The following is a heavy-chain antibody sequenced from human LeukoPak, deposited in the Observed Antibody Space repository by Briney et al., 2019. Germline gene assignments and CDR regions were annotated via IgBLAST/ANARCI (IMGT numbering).Heavy chain of an antibody. CDR1: GGSISSYY. V-gene: IGHV4-59*01. D-gene: IGHD2/OR15-2a*01. J-gene: IGHJ3*02. CDR2: IYYSGST. Sequence: SETLSLTCTVSGGSISSYYWSWVRQPPGKGLEWIGHIYYSGSTNYNPSLKSRVTISLDRSKDQFSLKLSSVTAADTAVYYCARINAVIGGNAFDIWGQGTMVTVSS. CDR3: ARINAVIGGNAFDI.